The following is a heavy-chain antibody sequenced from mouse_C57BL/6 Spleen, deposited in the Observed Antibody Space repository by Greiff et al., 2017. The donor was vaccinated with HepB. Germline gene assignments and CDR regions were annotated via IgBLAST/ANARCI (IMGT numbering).Heavy chain of an antibody. J-gene: IGHJ4*01. D-gene: IGHD2-2*01. V-gene: IGHV3-6*01. Sequence: EVKLVESGPGLVKPSQSLSLTCSVTGYSITSGYYWNWIRQFPGNKLEWMGYISYDGSNNYNPSLKNRISITRDTSKNQFFLKLNSVTTEDTATYYCARVRYGYTILYAMDYWGQGTSVTVSS. CDR2: ISYDGSN. CDR3: ARVRYGYTILYAMDY. CDR1: GYSITSGYY.